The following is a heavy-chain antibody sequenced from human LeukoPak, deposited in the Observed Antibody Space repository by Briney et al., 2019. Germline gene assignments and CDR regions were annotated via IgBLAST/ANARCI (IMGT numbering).Heavy chain of an antibody. D-gene: IGHD3-22*01. CDR1: GGSFSGYY. Sequence: SETLSLTCAVYGGSFSGYYWSWIRQPPGKGLEWIGYIYYSGSTNYNPSLKSRVTISVDTSKNQFSLKLSSVTAADTAVYYCARHDYYGGDYWGQGTLVTVSS. CDR2: IYYSGST. CDR3: ARHDYYGGDY. J-gene: IGHJ4*02. V-gene: IGHV4-59*08.